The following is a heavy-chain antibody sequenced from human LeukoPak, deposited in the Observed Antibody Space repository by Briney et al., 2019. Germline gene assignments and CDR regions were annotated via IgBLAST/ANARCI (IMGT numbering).Heavy chain of an antibody. CDR2: IYYSGST. Sequence: SETLSLTCTVSGGSISSYYWSWLRQPPGKGLEWIGYIYYSGSTNYNPSLKSRVTISVDTSKNQFSLKLSSVTAADPAVYYCARVSPIAVARAFDYWGQGTLVTVSS. J-gene: IGHJ4*02. CDR1: GGSISSYY. D-gene: IGHD6-19*01. V-gene: IGHV4-59*01. CDR3: ARVSPIAVARAFDY.